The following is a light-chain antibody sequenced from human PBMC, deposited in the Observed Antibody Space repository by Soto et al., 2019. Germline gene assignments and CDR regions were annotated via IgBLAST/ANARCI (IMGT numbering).Light chain of an antibody. CDR1: QHISTY. V-gene: IGKV1-39*01. Sequence: DIQMTQSPSSLSASVGDRVTITCRAGQHISTYLNWYQQKPGKAPKLLIYAASSLQSGGPSTFSGSGSGTDFTLTISSLQPEDFATYYCQQSYSTPRTFGQGTKVEIK. J-gene: IGKJ1*01. CDR3: QQSYSTPRT. CDR2: AAS.